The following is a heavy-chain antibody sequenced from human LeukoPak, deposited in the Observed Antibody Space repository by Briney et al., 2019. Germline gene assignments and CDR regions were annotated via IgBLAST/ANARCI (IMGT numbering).Heavy chain of an antibody. CDR2: INPNSGGT. D-gene: IGHD2-21*01. CDR3: ARADRLHGGPYLIGP. J-gene: IGHJ5*02. V-gene: IGHV1-2*02. CDR1: EYSFTDYY. Sequence: GASVKVSCKTSEYSFTDYYMHWVRQAPGQGLEWMGWINPNSGGTSSAQKFQGRVTMTRDTSITTVYMEMSWLTSDDTAIYYCARADRLHGGPYLIGPWGQGTLVTVSS.